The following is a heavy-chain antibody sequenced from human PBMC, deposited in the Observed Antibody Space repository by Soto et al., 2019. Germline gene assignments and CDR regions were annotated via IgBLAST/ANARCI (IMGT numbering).Heavy chain of an antibody. Sequence: GGSLRLSCAASGFTVSSNYMSWVRQAPGKGLEWVSVIYSGGSTYYADSVKGRFTISRDNSKNTLYLQMNSLRAEDTAVYYCARDRFWSGYYDTYYMDVWGKGTTVTVSS. D-gene: IGHD3-3*01. CDR1: GFTVSSNY. CDR3: ARDRFWSGYYDTYYMDV. J-gene: IGHJ6*03. V-gene: IGHV3-66*01. CDR2: IYSGGST.